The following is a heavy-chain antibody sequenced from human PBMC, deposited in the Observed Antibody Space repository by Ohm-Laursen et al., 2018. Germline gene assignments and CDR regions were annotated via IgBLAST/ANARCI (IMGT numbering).Heavy chain of an antibody. V-gene: IGHV4-4*07. CDR1: GGSISSYY. CDR2: IYPSGST. Sequence: GTLSLTCTVSGGSISSYYWSWIRQPAGKGLEWIGHIYPSGSTNYNPSLKSRVTISLNTSRNQFSLKLSSVTAADTAVYYCARRGHAFDIWGQGTMVTVSS. CDR3: ARRGHAFDI. J-gene: IGHJ3*02.